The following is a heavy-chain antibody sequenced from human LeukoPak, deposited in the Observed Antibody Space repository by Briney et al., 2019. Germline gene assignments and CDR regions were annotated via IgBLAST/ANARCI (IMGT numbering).Heavy chain of an antibody. V-gene: IGHV4-31*03. Sequence: PSQTLSLTCTVSGGSIGSGGYYWSWIRQHPGKGLEWIGYIYYSGSTYYNPSLKSRVTISVDTSKNQFSLKLSSVTAADTAVYYCARDVFGGGGYYFDYWGQGTLVTVSS. CDR1: GGSIGSGGYY. D-gene: IGHD3-10*01. J-gene: IGHJ4*02. CDR2: IYYSGST. CDR3: ARDVFGGGGYYFDY.